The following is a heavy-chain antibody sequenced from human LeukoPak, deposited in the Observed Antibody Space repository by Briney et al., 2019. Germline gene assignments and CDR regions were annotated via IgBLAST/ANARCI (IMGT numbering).Heavy chain of an antibody. D-gene: IGHD6-13*01. CDR1: GFIFSDYY. CDR2: ISGSGSDT. V-gene: IGHV3-11*06. Sequence: KTGGSLRLSCAASGFIFSDYYMTWIRQAPGKGLEWLSYISGSGSDTNYADSVKGRFTTSRDNAKNSLYLQMNSLRAGDTAVYYCARVGSIAAAGTPDYWGQGTLVTVSS. CDR3: ARVGSIAAAGTPDY. J-gene: IGHJ4*02.